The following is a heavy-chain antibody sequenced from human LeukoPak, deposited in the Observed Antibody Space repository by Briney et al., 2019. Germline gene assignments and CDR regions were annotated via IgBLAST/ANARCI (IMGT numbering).Heavy chain of an antibody. V-gene: IGHV3-53*01. J-gene: IGHJ3*02. CDR3: ARESAPGAFDI. CDR2: IYSGGST. Sequence: GGSLRLSCAAAGFTVSSNYMSWVRQAPGKGLEWVSVIYSGGSTYYADSVEGRFTISRDNSKNTLYLQMNSLRAEDTAVYYCARESAPGAFDIWGQGTMVTVSS. CDR1: GFTVSSNY.